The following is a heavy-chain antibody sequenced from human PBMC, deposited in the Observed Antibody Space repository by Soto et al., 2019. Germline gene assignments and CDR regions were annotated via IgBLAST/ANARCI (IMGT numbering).Heavy chain of an antibody. CDR1: GVSLSTSGVG. D-gene: IGHD1-26*01. CDR2: IYWDDDK. V-gene: IGHV2-5*02. J-gene: IGHJ2*01. CDR3: ANTHSGSYYRWYFYL. Sequence: QITLKESGPTLVKPTQTLTLTCTFSGVSLSTSGVGVGCICQPPGKALEWLAIIYWDDDKRYSPSLKSRLTITKDTCNNQVVRPMTHMDPVDTDTYYCANTHSGSYYRWYFYLWGRGTLVTVSS.